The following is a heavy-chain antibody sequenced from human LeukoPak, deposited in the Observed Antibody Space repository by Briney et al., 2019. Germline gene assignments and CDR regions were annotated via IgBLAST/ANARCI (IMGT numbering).Heavy chain of an antibody. J-gene: IGHJ4*02. CDR2: IYYSGST. CDR3: ASGSYYLDY. D-gene: IGHD1-26*01. V-gene: IGHV4-59*08. Sequence: KPSETLSLTCTVSGGSISSYYWNWIRLPPGKGLEWMGYIYYSGSTNYNPSLKSRVTISVDTSKNQFSLKLSSVTAADTAVYYCASGSYYLDYWGQGTLVTVSS. CDR1: GGSISSYY.